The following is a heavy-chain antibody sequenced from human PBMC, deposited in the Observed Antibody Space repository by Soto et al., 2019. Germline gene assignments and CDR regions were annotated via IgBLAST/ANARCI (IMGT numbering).Heavy chain of an antibody. Sequence: GGSLRLSCAASGFTFSSYGMHWVRQAPGKGLEWVSTITDSGGDAKYADSVRGRFTISRDNFYNTLSLQMSSLRAEDSAVYYCARGSTDSYPGSRVFDFWGRGTLVTVSS. CDR3: ARGSTDSYPGSRVFDF. D-gene: IGHD3-10*01. J-gene: IGHJ4*02. CDR2: ITDSGGDA. CDR1: GFTFSSYG. V-gene: IGHV3-23*01.